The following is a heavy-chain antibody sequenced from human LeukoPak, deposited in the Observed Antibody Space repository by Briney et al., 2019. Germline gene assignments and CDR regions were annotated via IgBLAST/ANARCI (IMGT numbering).Heavy chain of an antibody. J-gene: IGHJ4*02. CDR3: ARDHSGSYLDY. CDR2: ISSSKYI. D-gene: IGHD1-26*01. V-gene: IGHV3-21*01. CDR1: GFTFSTYS. Sequence: GGSLRLSCAASGFTFSTYSMIWVRQAPGKGLEWVSSISSSKYIYYADSVKGRFTISRDNTKNSLYLQMNSLRAEDTAVYYCARDHSGSYLDYWGQGTLVTVSS.